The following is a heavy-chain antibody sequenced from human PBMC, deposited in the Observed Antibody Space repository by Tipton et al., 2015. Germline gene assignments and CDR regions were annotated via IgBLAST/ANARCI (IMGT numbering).Heavy chain of an antibody. J-gene: IGHJ4*02. D-gene: IGHD3-22*01. CDR2: INSDGSST. Sequence: SLRLSCSASGFTFSLYWMHWVRQAPGKGLVWVSRINSDGSSTNYADSVKGRFTISRDNAKNSLYLQMNSLRAEDTAVYYCARGGDYYDSSGDFDYWGQGTLVTVSS. CDR1: GFTFSLYW. CDR3: ARGGDYYDSSGDFDY. V-gene: IGHV3-74*01.